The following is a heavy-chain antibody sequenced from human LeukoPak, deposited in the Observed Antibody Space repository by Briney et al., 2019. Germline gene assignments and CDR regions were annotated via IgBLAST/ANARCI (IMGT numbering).Heavy chain of an antibody. V-gene: IGHV4-59*01. CDR1: GGSISSYY. J-gene: IGHJ3*02. D-gene: IGHD3-16*01. CDR3: ARSLGLLDAFDI. CDR2: IYYSGST. Sequence: SETLSLTCTVSGGSISSYYWSWIRQPPGKGLEWIGYIYYSGSTNYNPSLKSRVTISADTSKNQFSLKLSSVTAADTAVYYCARSLGLLDAFDIWGQGTMVTVSS.